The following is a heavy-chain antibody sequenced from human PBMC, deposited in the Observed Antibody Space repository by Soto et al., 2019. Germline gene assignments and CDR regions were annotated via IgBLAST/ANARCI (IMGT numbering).Heavy chain of an antibody. Sequence: KPSETLSLTCTVSGGSTISDNYWSWIRQPPGKGLEWIGHIYYSGNTDYNPSLKSRLAISIDTSKNQFSLKLSSVTAADTAVYFCAREGGESSDGLYYFDSWGQGSLVTVS. CDR1: GGSTISDNY. CDR3: AREGGESSDGLYYFDS. CDR2: IYYSGNT. D-gene: IGHD3-16*01. J-gene: IGHJ4*02. V-gene: IGHV4-30-4*01.